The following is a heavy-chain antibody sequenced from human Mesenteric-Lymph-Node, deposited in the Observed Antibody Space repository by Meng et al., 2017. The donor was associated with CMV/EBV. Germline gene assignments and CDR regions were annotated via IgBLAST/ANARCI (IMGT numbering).Heavy chain of an antibody. J-gene: IGHJ6*02. Sequence: GESLKISCKGSGNSLTTHWIGWVRQMPGKGLEWMGIIFPGDSDTRYSPSFQGQVTISADKSITTAYLQWSSLKASDTAMYYCARQGGGSSVTHYGMDVWGQGTTVTVSS. V-gene: IGHV5-51*01. CDR2: IFPGDSDT. CDR1: GNSLTTHW. CDR3: ARQGGGSSVTHYGMDV. D-gene: IGHD6-6*01.